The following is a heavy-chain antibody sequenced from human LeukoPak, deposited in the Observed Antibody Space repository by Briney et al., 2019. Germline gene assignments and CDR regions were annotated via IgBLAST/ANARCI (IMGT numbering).Heavy chain of an antibody. Sequence: GGSLRLSCAASGFTFSSYAMSWVRQAPGKGLEWFSSISGSGGTTDYADSVKGRFTISRDNSKNTLYLQMNSLRAEDTAVYYCAREVRGNNDYWGQGTLVTVSS. CDR1: GFTFSSYA. V-gene: IGHV3-23*01. J-gene: IGHJ4*02. CDR2: ISGSGGTT. CDR3: AREVRGNNDY. D-gene: IGHD1/OR15-1a*01.